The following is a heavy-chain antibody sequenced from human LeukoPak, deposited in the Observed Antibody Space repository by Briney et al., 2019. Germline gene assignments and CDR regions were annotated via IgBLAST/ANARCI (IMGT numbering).Heavy chain of an antibody. Sequence: GGSLRLSCAASGFTFSSYAMTWVRQAPGKGLEWVSGISGSGSSTYYADSVKGRFTISRDNSKNTLYLQMNNLRAEDTAVYYCAKDVLRVTMVRGSPLNYYYGMDVWGQGTTVTVSS. J-gene: IGHJ6*02. CDR1: GFTFSSYA. D-gene: IGHD3-10*01. V-gene: IGHV3-23*01. CDR2: ISGSGSST. CDR3: AKDVLRVTMVRGSPLNYYYGMDV.